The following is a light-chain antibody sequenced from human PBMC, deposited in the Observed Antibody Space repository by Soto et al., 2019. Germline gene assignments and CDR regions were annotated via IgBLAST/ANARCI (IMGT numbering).Light chain of an antibody. CDR2: DAS. Sequence: EIVLTQSPATLSLSPGERATLSCRASQSVSSLLAWYQQKPGQPPRLLIYDASNRATGIPARFSGSGSGTDFTLNISSLEPEDFAIYYCHQRSNWPPSFGPGTTVDI. V-gene: IGKV3-11*01. CDR1: QSVSSL. CDR3: HQRSNWPPS. J-gene: IGKJ3*01.